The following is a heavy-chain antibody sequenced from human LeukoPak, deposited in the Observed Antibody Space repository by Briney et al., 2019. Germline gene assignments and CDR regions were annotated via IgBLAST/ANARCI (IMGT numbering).Heavy chain of an antibody. CDR1: AESFSGYY. CDR2: INHSGST. V-gene: IGHV4-34*01. Sequence: SETLSLTCAVYAESFSGYYWSWIRQPPGKGLEWIGEINHSGSTNYNPSLQSRVSMSVDTSKNQFSLNLSSVTAADTAVYYCARVTGYMIEDYFDYWGQGTLVTVSS. D-gene: IGHD3-22*01. J-gene: IGHJ4*02. CDR3: ARVTGYMIEDYFDY.